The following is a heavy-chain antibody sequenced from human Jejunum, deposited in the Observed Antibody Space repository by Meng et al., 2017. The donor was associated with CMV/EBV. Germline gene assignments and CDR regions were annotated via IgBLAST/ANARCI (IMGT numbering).Heavy chain of an antibody. Sequence: GFSLSSYWWYGVRQVPGKGRVWVSYINGDGSRIKYADSVKGRFTSSRDNGKNKLYMQMNNLRLEDTALDYCVREGASYIVEFDYWGQGTLVTVSS. J-gene: IGHJ4*02. V-gene: IGHV3-74*03. CDR2: INGDGSRI. CDR3: VREGASYIVEFDY. CDR1: GFSLSSYW. D-gene: IGHD2-21*01.